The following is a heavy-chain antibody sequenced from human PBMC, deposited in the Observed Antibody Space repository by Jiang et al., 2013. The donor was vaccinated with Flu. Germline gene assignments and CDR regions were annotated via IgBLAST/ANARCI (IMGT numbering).Heavy chain of an antibody. Sequence: GPGLVKPSETLSLTCTVSGGSVSSGSYYWSWIRQPPGKGLEWIGYIYYSGSTNYNPSLKSRVIISVDTSKNQFSLKLSSVTAADTAVYYCARGSSYDSSGYPPCFAFDIWGQGTMVTVSS. CDR2: IYYSGST. CDR3: ARGSSYDSSGYPPCFAFDI. J-gene: IGHJ3*02. D-gene: IGHD3-22*01. V-gene: IGHV4-61*01. CDR1: GGSVSSGSYY.